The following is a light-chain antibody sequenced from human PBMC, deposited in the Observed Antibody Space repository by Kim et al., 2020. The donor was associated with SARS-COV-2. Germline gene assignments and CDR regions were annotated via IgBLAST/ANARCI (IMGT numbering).Light chain of an antibody. CDR1: QSISSY. V-gene: IGKV1-39*01. J-gene: IGKJ2*01. CDR2: AAS. Sequence: SVSVGDSCTSTCRASQSISSYLNWYQQKPGKAPNLLIYAASSLQSGVPSRFSGSGSGTDFAHPLSSLQPEDFATYYCQQSYSTPRNFGQGTKLEI. CDR3: QQSYSTPRN.